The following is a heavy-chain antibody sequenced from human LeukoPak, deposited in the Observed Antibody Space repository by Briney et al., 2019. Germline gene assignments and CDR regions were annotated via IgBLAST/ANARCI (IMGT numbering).Heavy chain of an antibody. D-gene: IGHD3-10*02. CDR2: ISGSGGST. CDR1: GFTFSSYW. V-gene: IGHV3-21*01. Sequence: GSLRLSCAASGFTFSSYWMHWVRQVPGKGLVWVSAISGSGGSTYYADSVKGRFTISRDNAKNSLYLQMNSLRAEDTAVYYCAELGITMIGGVWGKGTTVTISS. CDR3: AELGITMIGGV. J-gene: IGHJ6*04.